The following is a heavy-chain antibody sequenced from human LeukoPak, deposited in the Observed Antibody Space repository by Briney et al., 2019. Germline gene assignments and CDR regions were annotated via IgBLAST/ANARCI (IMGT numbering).Heavy chain of an antibody. J-gene: IGHJ4*02. Sequence: ASVKVSCKASGYTFTSYHMHWVRQAPRQGLEWMGIINPSGGSTSYAQKFQGRVTMTGDTFTSTVYMELSSLRSEDTAVYYCARDVGGAAAGISGHWGQGTLVTVSS. V-gene: IGHV1-46*01. CDR1: GYTFTSYH. D-gene: IGHD6-13*01. CDR2: INPSGGST. CDR3: ARDVGGAAAGISGH.